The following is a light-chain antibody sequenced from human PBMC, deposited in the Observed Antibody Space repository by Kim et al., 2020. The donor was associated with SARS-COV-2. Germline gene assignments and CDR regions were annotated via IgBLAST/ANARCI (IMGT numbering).Light chain of an antibody. CDR3: HQYDSWPWT. J-gene: IGKJ1*01. CDR2: GAS. V-gene: IGKV3-15*01. CDR1: QGVPSN. Sequence: VSPGERAPLSCRARQGVPSNFAWYQQKPGQAPRLLIYGASTRAIGIPARFSGSGSGTEVTLTISSLQSEDFAVYYCHQYDSWPWTFGQGTKVDIK.